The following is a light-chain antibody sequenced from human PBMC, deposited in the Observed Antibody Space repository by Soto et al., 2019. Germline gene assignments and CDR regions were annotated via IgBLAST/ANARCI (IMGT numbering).Light chain of an antibody. Sequence: EIVLTQSPGTLSLSPGERATLSCRASQSVSGSYLSWYQQKPGQPPRLLIYGAPSRATGIPDRVSGSGSGNDFTLTISRVEPEEFAVYYCQQYGNSRTFGQGTKVEIK. CDR3: QQYGNSRT. CDR2: GAP. CDR1: QSVSGSY. J-gene: IGKJ1*01. V-gene: IGKV3-20*01.